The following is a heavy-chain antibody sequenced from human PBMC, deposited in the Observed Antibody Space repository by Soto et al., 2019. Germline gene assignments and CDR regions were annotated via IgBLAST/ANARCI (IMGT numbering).Heavy chain of an antibody. V-gene: IGHV1-69*13. CDR2: IIPIFGTA. Sequence: ASVKVSCKASGGTFSSYAINWVRQAPGQGLEWMGGIIPIFGTANYAQKFQGRVTITADESTSTAYMELSSLRSEDTAVYYCARSYSGSYFRFDYWGQGTLVTVYS. D-gene: IGHD1-26*01. CDR3: ARSYSGSYFRFDY. J-gene: IGHJ4*02. CDR1: GGTFSSYA.